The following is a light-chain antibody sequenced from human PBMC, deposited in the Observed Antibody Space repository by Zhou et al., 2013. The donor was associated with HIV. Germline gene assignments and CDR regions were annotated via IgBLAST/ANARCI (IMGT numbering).Light chain of an antibody. CDR2: DAS. CDR1: QSVSNY. J-gene: IGKJ5*01. Sequence: ESVLTQSPGTLSLSPGERATLSCRASQSVSNYLAWYQQKPGQAPRLLIYDASNRATGIPARFSGSGSGTDFTLTISSLEPEDFAVYYCQQRSNWPPSITFGQGTRLEIK. CDR3: QQRSNWPPSIT. V-gene: IGKV3-11*01.